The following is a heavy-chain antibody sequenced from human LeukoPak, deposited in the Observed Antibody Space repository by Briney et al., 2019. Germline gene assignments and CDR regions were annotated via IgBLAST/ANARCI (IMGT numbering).Heavy chain of an antibody. Sequence: SETLSLTCTVSGGSISSYYWNWIRQPPGKGLEWIGYIYTSGSTNYNPSLKSRVTISVDTSKNQFSLKLSSVTAADTAVYYCASSHYDSSGYYAIFDYWGQGTLVTVSS. CDR3: ASSHYDSSGYYAIFDY. CDR2: IYTSGST. J-gene: IGHJ4*02. D-gene: IGHD3-22*01. CDR1: GGSISSYY. V-gene: IGHV4-4*09.